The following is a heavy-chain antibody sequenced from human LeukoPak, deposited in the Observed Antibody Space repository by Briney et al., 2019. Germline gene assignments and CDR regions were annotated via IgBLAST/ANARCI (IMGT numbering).Heavy chain of an antibody. CDR1: RFTFRRYW. CDR2: IKLDGSEK. V-gene: IGHV3-7*01. Sequence: PGGSLRLSCAASRFTFRRYWMTWVRQAPEKGLEWVASIKLDGSEKYYVDSVKGRFTISRENANNSLYLQMNSLRPGDTGVYYCVRVASGGDLGDAFDIWGQGTKVTVSS. D-gene: IGHD1-26*01. J-gene: IGHJ3*02. CDR3: VRVASGGDLGDAFDI.